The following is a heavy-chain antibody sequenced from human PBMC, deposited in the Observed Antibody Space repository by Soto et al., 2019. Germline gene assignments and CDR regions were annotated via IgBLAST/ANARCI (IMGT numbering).Heavy chain of an antibody. J-gene: IGHJ3*02. Sequence: QVQLQQWGAGLLKPSETLSLTCAVYGGSFSGYYWSWIRQPPGKGLEWIGEINHSGSTNYNPSLKSRVTISVDTSKNQFSLKLSSVTAADTAVYYCARRVRGSSGWYAAYAFDIWGQGTMVTVSS. CDR3: ARRVRGSSGWYAAYAFDI. D-gene: IGHD6-19*01. CDR1: GGSFSGYY. V-gene: IGHV4-34*01. CDR2: INHSGST.